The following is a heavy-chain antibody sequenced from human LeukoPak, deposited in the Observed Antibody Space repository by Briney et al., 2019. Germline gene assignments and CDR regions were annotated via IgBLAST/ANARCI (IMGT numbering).Heavy chain of an antibody. J-gene: IGHJ3*02. D-gene: IGHD3-22*01. Sequence: GGSLRLSCAASGFTFSSYAMHWVRQAPGKGLEWVAVISYDGSNKYYADSVKGRFTISRDNSKNTLYLQMNSLRAEDTAVYYCAKDLSYYDSSGYDAFDIWGQGTTVTVSS. CDR1: GFTFSSYA. CDR3: AKDLSYYDSSGYDAFDI. CDR2: ISYDGSNK. V-gene: IGHV3-30-3*01.